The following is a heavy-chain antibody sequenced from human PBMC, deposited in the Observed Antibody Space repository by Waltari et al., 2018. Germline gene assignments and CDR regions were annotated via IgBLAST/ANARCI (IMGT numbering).Heavy chain of an antibody. V-gene: IGHV4-39*07. Sequence: QLQLQESGPGLVKPSETLSLTCTVSGGSISSSSYYWGWIRQPPGKGLEWIGSIYYSGSTYYNPSLKSRVTISVDTSKNQFSLKLSSVTAADTAVYYCARDTLLGMDGYYGMDVWGQGTTVTVSS. CDR1: GGSISSSSYY. CDR2: IYYSGST. D-gene: IGHD7-27*01. J-gene: IGHJ6*02. CDR3: ARDTLLGMDGYYGMDV.